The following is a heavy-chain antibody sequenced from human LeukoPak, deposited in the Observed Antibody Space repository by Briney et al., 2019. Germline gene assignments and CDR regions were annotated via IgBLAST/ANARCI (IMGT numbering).Heavy chain of an antibody. CDR2: IIPIFGTA. D-gene: IGHD3-10*01. CDR3: ASDITMVRGVIVDY. CDR1: GGTFSSYA. J-gene: IGHJ4*02. V-gene: IGHV1-69*13. Sequence: ASVKVSCKASGGTFSSYAISWVRQAPGQGLEWMGGIIPIFGTANYAQKFQGRVTITADESTSTAYMELSSLRSEDTAVYYCASDITMVRGVIVDYWGQGTLVTVSS.